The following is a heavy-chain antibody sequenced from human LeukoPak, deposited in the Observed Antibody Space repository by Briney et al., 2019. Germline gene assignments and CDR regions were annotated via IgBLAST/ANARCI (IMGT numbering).Heavy chain of an antibody. D-gene: IGHD5-24*01. Sequence: PSETLSLTCTVSGGSISSYSWSWIRQPPGKGLGWIGYIYYSGSTNYNPSLKSRVTISIDTSKNHLSLKLTSVTAADTAVYYCARKDGDGWGQGTLVTVSS. CDR2: IYYSGST. V-gene: IGHV4-59*01. CDR1: GGSISSYS. J-gene: IGHJ4*02. CDR3: ARKDGDG.